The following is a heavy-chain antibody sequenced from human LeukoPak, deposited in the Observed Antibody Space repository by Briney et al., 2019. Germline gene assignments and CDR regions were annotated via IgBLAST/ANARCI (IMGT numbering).Heavy chain of an antibody. CDR3: ARDRITVAATETSFDY. CDR1: GFRFNTFW. CDR2: ISGSSSYI. Sequence: PGGSLRLSCAASGFRFNTFWMSWVRQAPGKGLEWVSSISGSSSYIYYADSVKGRFTISRGNAKNSLYLQMNSLRAEDTAVYYCARDRITVAATETSFDYWGQGTLVTVSS. J-gene: IGHJ4*02. D-gene: IGHD6-19*01. V-gene: IGHV3-21*01.